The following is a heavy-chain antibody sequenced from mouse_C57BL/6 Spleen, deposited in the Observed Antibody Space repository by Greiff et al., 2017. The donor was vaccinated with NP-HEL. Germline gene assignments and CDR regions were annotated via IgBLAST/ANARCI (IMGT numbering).Heavy chain of an antibody. V-gene: IGHV7-1*01. Sequence: EVKLVESGGGLVQSGRSLRLSCATSGFTFSDFYMEWVRQAPGKGLEWIAASRNKANDYTTEYSASVKGRFIVSRDTSQSILYLQMNALRAEDTAIYYCARDADYGTFDYWGQGTTLTVSS. CDR1: GFTFSDFY. CDR3: ARDADYGTFDY. J-gene: IGHJ2*01. D-gene: IGHD2-1*01. CDR2: SRNKANDYTT.